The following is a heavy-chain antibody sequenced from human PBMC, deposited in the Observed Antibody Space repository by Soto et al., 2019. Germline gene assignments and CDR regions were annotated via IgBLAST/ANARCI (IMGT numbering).Heavy chain of an antibody. CDR2: IDWDDDK. CDR1: GFSLSTSGMC. D-gene: IGHD5-18*01. V-gene: IGHV2-70*12. J-gene: IGHJ4*02. Sequence: SGPTLVNPTQTLTLTCTFSGFSLSTSGMCVSWIRQPPGKALEWLALIDWDDDKYYSTSLKTRLTISKDTSKNQVVLTMTNMDPVDTAKYYCAHSNIFRDTAMVISPSFDYWGKGTLVTVSS. CDR3: AHSNIFRDTAMVISPSFDY.